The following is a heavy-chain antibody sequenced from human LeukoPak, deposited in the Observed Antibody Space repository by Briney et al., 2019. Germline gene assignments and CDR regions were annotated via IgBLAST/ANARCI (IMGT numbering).Heavy chain of an antibody. D-gene: IGHD6-19*01. CDR3: ARRSDSSGWYGLDY. Sequence: SETLSLTCTVSGGSISSSSYYWGWIRQPPGKGLEWIGSIYYSGSTYYNPSLKSRVTISVDTSKNQFSLKLSSVTAADTAVYYCARRSDSSGWYGLDYWGQGTLVTVSS. CDR2: IYYSGST. J-gene: IGHJ4*02. CDR1: GGSISSSSYY. V-gene: IGHV4-39*01.